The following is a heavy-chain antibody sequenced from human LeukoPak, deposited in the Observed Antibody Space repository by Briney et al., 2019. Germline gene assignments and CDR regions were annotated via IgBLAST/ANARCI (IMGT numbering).Heavy chain of an antibody. Sequence: GGSLRLSCAASGFIYSDAWMSWVRQAPGKGLEGVGRIIIKTEGGTKDYAAPVQGRFTISRDDSKTTLYLQMNSLKTEDTAVYYCTTHRDYSSSPTFDYWGQGALVTVSS. CDR1: GFIYSDAW. CDR2: IIIKTEGGTK. V-gene: IGHV3-15*01. CDR3: TTHRDYSSSPTFDY. J-gene: IGHJ4*02. D-gene: IGHD6-13*01.